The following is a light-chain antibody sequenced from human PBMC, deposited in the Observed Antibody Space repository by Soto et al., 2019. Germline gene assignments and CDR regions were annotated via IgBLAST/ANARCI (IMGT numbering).Light chain of an antibody. CDR1: SSNIGAGYD. J-gene: IGLJ3*02. Sequence: QSVLTQPPSVSGAPGQRVTISCTGSSSNIGAGYDVHWYHQLPGTAPKLLIYGNSSRPSGVPDRFSGSKSGTSVSLAITGLQAEDEANYYCQSYDNSLSAWVFGGGTQLTVL. CDR2: GNS. V-gene: IGLV1-40*01. CDR3: QSYDNSLSAWV.